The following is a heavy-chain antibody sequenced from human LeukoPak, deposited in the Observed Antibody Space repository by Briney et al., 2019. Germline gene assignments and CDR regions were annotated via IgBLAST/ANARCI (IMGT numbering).Heavy chain of an antibody. D-gene: IGHD3-16*01. Sequence: SETLSLTCTVSGGSISSYYWSWIRQPPGMGLEWIGYIYYSGSTNYNPSLKSRVTISVDTSKNQFSLKLSSVTAADTAVYYCARETSQKGAHYMDVWGKGTTVTISS. V-gene: IGHV4-59*01. J-gene: IGHJ6*03. CDR1: GGSISSYY. CDR3: ARETSQKGAHYMDV. CDR2: IYYSGST.